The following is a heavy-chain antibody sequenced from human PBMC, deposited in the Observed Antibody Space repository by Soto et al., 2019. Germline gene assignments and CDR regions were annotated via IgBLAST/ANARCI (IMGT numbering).Heavy chain of an antibody. CDR3: AKDAGVLRFLEWLCGWVDY. CDR1: GFTFSSYA. CDR2: ISGSGGST. D-gene: IGHD3-3*01. J-gene: IGHJ4*02. Sequence: EVQLLESGGGLVQPGGSLRLSCAASGFTFSSYAMSWVRQATGKGLEWVSAISGSGGSTYYADSVKGRFTISRDNSKNTLYLQMNSLRAEHTAVYYCAKDAGVLRFLEWLCGWVDYWGQGTLVTVSS. V-gene: IGHV3-23*01.